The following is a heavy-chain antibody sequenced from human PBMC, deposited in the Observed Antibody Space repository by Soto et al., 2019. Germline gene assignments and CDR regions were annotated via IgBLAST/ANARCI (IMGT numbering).Heavy chain of an antibody. CDR2: ISSSSNSI. D-gene: IGHD3-3*01. Sequence: PGGSLRLSCAASGFTFSSYSMNWVRQAPGKGLEWVSYISSSSNSIYYADSVKGRFTISRDNAKNSLYLQMNSLRDEDTAVYYCARDFWSGYYIHRDAFDIWGQGTMVTVSS. CDR3: ARDFWSGYYIHRDAFDI. J-gene: IGHJ3*02. V-gene: IGHV3-48*02. CDR1: GFTFSSYS.